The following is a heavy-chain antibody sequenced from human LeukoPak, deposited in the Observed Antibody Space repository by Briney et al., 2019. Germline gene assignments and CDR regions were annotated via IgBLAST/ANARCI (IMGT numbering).Heavy chain of an antibody. V-gene: IGHV4-30-2*01. J-gene: IGHJ2*01. CDR2: IYHSGST. CDR1: GGSISSGGYY. Sequence: PSETLSLTCTVSGGSISSGGYYWSWIRQPPGKGLEWIGYIYHSGSTYYNPSLKSRVTISVDRSKNQFSLKLSSVTAADTAVYYCARGGGELLIDWYFDLWGRGTLVTVSS. D-gene: IGHD1-26*01. CDR3: ARGGGELLIDWYFDL.